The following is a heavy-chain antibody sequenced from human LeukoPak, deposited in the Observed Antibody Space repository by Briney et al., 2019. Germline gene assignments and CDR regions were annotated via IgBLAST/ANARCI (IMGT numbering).Heavy chain of an antibody. Sequence: GGSLRLSCAASGFTFTNYWMHWVRQAPGKRLVWVSRVDSDGSDTIYADSVRGRFTISRDNAKNTVFLQMNSLRVEDTAVYYCARGGYGHGFDIWAKGQWSPSLQ. CDR1: GFTFTNYW. J-gene: IGHJ3*02. D-gene: IGHD5-12*01. CDR3: ARGGYGHGFDI. CDR2: VDSDGSDT. V-gene: IGHV3-74*01.